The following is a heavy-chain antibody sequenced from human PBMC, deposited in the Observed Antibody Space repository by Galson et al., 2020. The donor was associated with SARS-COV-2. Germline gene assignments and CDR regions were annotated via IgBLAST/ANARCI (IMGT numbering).Heavy chain of an antibody. J-gene: IGHJ4*02. D-gene: IGHD5-12*01. CDR2: INVYNGNT. CDR3: ARNFGVANDY. Sequence: GESLKISCKASGYSFNTYGITWVRQAPGQGLEWMGWINVYNGNTNFAQKLQGRVTLTTDTSTSTAYMELRSLRSDDTAVYYCARNFGVANDYWGQGSLVTVSS. CDR1: GYSFNTYG. V-gene: IGHV1-18*01.